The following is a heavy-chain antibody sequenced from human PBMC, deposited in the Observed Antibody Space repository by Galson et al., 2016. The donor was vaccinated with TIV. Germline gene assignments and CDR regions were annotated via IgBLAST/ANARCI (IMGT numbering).Heavy chain of an antibody. Sequence: SLRLSCAASGFTFAGHSMDWVRQAPGGGLEWVSSISVSSDYIYYGDSVTGRFTISRDNAKKSLFLQMNSLRAEDTAVYYCARIIGYWEGYYAMDVWGQGTLVTVSS. CDR2: ISVSSDYI. V-gene: IGHV3-21*01. CDR1: GFTFAGHS. J-gene: IGHJ6*02. D-gene: IGHD2-15*01. CDR3: ARIIGYWEGYYAMDV.